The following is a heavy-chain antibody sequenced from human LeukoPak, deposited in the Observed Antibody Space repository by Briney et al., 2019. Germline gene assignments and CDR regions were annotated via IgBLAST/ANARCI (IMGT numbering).Heavy chain of an antibody. J-gene: IGHJ3*02. Sequence: SETLSLTCTVSGGSISSSSYYWGWIRQPPGKGLEWIGSIYYSGSTYYNPSLKSRVTISVDTSKNQFSLKLSSVTAADTAVYYCARVAPTLRFLESYAFDIWGQGTMVTVSS. CDR1: GGSISSSSYY. CDR2: IYYSGST. D-gene: IGHD3-3*01. V-gene: IGHV4-39*07. CDR3: ARVAPTLRFLESYAFDI.